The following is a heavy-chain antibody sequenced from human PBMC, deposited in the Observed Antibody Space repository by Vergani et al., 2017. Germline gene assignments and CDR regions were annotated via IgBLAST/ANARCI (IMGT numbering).Heavy chain of an antibody. V-gene: IGHV5-51*01. CDR1: ESSFISNE. Sequence: EVMLVQSGAEVKKPGESLTISCKYSESSFISNEIAWLRQLSGKGLQWMGDINPIDSKIAYSPSFQGQAIMSLDKSINTAYLQWRNLKASDTAIYYCTRHVPCGDGACLHFDHWGQGTQVTVSS. D-gene: IGHD2-21*01. CDR3: TRHVPCGDGACLHFDH. J-gene: IGHJ4*02. CDR2: INPIDSKI.